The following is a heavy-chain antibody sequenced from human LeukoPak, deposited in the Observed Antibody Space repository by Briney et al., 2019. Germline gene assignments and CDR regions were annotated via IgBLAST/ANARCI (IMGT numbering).Heavy chain of an antibody. D-gene: IGHD2-15*01. J-gene: IGHJ4*02. V-gene: IGHV4-39*07. Sequence: SETLSLTCTVSGGSTSSGSYYWGWIRQPPGKGLEWIGNIYHSGSTYYNASLQSRVTISVDTSKNQFSLKLSSVTAADTAVYYCASYGGGGCKDWGQGTLVTVSS. CDR2: IYHSGST. CDR1: GGSTSSGSYY. CDR3: ASYGGGGCKD.